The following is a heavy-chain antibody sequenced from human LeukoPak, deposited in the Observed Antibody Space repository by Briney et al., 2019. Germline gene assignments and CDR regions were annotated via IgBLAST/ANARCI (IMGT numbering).Heavy chain of an antibody. CDR3: AREKRVAGSRGGFDP. CDR1: GYTFTGYY. J-gene: IGHJ5*02. V-gene: IGHV1-2*02. CDR2: INPNSGGT. Sequence: ASVKISCKASGYTFTGYYMHWVRQAPGQGLEWMGWINPNSGGTNFAQKFQGRVTMTRDTSISTAYMELSRLRSDDTAVYYCAREKRVAGSRGGFDPWGQGTLVTVSS. D-gene: IGHD6-19*01.